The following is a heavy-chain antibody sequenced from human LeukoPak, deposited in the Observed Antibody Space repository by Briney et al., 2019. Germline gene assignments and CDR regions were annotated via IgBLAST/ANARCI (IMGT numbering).Heavy chain of an antibody. V-gene: IGHV3-64D*06. Sequence: GGSLRLSCSASGFSFSSFAMHWVRQAPGKGLEYVSAISTSGDNTYYADSVKGRVTTSRDNSRNTLYLQTSSLRAEDTAVYYCVRGGTGRSGSPSFDYWGQGTLVTVSS. CDR1: GFSFSSFA. J-gene: IGHJ4*02. CDR2: ISTSGDNT. CDR3: VRGGTGRSGSPSFDY. D-gene: IGHD1-26*01.